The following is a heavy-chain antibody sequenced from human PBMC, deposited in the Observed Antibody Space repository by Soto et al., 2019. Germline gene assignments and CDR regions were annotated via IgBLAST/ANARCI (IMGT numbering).Heavy chain of an antibody. CDR1: GGTFSSYA. D-gene: IGHD3-16*02. J-gene: IGHJ4*02. CDR3: ARDGRLRLGELSFPRY. CDR2: IIPIFGTA. V-gene: IGHV1-69*13. Sequence: SVKVSCKASGGTFSSYAISWVRQAPGQGLEWMGGIIPIFGTANYAQKFQGRVTITADESTSTAYMELSSLRSEDTAVYYCARDGRLRLGELSFPRYWGQGTLVTVSS.